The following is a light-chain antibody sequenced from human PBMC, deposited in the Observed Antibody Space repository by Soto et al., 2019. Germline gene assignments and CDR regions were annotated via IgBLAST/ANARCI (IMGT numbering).Light chain of an antibody. V-gene: IGKV3-15*01. J-gene: IGKJ5*01. CDR3: QQYNNWPFS. CDR1: QSLANSF. Sequence: EFVLTQSPGTLSLSPGERATLSCRASQSLANSFIAWYQQKSGQSPRLLIYDVSIRATGVPARFSATGSETDFTLTISGLQSGDSAVYFCQQYNNWPFSFGQGTRLEIK. CDR2: DVS.